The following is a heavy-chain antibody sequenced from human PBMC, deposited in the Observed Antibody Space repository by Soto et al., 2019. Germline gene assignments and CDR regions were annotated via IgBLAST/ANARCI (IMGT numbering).Heavy chain of an antibody. CDR1: GGSISSYY. Sequence: QVQLQESGPGLVKPSETLSLTCTVSGGSISSYYWSWIRQPPGKGLVWIGYIYYSGSTNYNPSLKSRVTISVDTSKNQFSLKLSSVTAADTAVYYCARVRWTVAGPGHFDYWGQGTLVTVSS. V-gene: IGHV4-59*01. CDR3: ARVRWTVAGPGHFDY. J-gene: IGHJ4*02. CDR2: IYYSGST. D-gene: IGHD6-19*01.